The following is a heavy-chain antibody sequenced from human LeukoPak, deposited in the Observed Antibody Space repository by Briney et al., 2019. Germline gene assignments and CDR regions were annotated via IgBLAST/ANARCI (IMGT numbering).Heavy chain of an antibody. J-gene: IGHJ4*02. Sequence: SETLSLTCTVSGGSISSSSYYWGWIRQPPGKGLEWIGSIYYSGSTYYNPSLKSRVTISVDTSKNQFSLKLSSVTAADTAVYYCARGPDYGRVLLFDYWGQGTLVTVSS. CDR2: IYYSGST. CDR1: GGSISSSSYY. D-gene: IGHD4-17*01. V-gene: IGHV4-39*01. CDR3: ARGPDYGRVLLFDY.